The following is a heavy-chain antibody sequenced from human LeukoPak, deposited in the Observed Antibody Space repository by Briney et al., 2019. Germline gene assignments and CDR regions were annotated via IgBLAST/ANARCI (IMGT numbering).Heavy chain of an antibody. Sequence: GGSLRLSCAASGFTFSSYGMHWVRQAPGKGLEWVANIKQDGSEKYYVDSVKGRFTISRDNAKNSLYLQMNSLRGEDTAVYYCARDRRYTSSWYLGYWGQGTLVTVSS. D-gene: IGHD6-13*01. CDR2: IKQDGSEK. CDR3: ARDRRYTSSWYLGY. J-gene: IGHJ4*02. CDR1: GFTFSSYG. V-gene: IGHV3-7*01.